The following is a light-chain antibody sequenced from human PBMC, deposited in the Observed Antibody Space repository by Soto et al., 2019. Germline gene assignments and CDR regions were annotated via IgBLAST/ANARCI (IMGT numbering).Light chain of an antibody. J-gene: IGKJ5*01. CDR3: QQYGSSPRIT. Sequence: EIVLTQSPGTLSLSPGERATLSCRASHSVSSSYLAWYQQTPGQAPRLLIYGASSRATGIPDRFSGSGSGTDFTLTISRLEPEDFAVYYCQQYGSSPRITFGQGTRLEIK. CDR2: GAS. V-gene: IGKV3-20*01. CDR1: HSVSSSY.